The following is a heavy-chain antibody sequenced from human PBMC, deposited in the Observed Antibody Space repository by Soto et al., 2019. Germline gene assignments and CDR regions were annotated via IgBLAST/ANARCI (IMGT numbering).Heavy chain of an antibody. Sequence: QVQLVQSGAEVKKPGASVKVSCKASGYTFTSYYMHWVRQAPGQGLEWMGIINPSGGSTSYAQKFPGRVTMTRDTSTSTVYMGLRSLRSGDPAVDFCARGGGGGYWGQGTLVTVSS. CDR1: GYTFTSYY. D-gene: IGHD3-16*01. V-gene: IGHV1-46*01. J-gene: IGHJ4*02. CDR2: INPSGGST. CDR3: ARGGGGGY.